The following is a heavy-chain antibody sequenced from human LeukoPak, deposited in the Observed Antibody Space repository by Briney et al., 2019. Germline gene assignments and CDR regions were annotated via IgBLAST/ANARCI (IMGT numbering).Heavy chain of an antibody. V-gene: IGHV3-23*01. D-gene: IGHD2-21*02. J-gene: IGHJ4*02. CDR2: ISGSGGST. CDR1: GFTFSHYG. Sequence: GGTLRLSCAASGFTFSHYGMTWVRQAPGKGLEWVSAISGSGGSTYYAGSVKGRFTISRDNSKNTLYLQMNSLRADDTAVYYCAKGHHVTAIDYWGQGTLVTVSS. CDR3: AKGHHVTAIDY.